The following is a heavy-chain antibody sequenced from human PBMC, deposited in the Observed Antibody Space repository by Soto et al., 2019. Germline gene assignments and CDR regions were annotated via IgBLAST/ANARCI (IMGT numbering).Heavy chain of an antibody. V-gene: IGHV5-51*01. CDR2: IYPGDSDT. CDR1: RSRFTSYW. J-gene: IGHJ6*02. Sequence: PGESLKIFRKGLRSRFTSYWIGWVRQRPGKGLEGMGMIYPGDSDTRYSPSFQGQVTISADKSISAACLQWSRLKASDTAIYYCARTAAAGKYYYGVDVWGQGTTVTVSS. CDR3: ARTAAAGKYYYGVDV. D-gene: IGHD6-13*01.